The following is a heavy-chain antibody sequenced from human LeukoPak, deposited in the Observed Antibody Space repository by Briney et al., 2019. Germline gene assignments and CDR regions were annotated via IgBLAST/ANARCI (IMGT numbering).Heavy chain of an antibody. Sequence: ASVKVSCKGSGGTFSSYALSWVRQAPGQGLEWMGWINPNSGGTNYAQKFQGRVTMTRDTSISTAYMELSRLRSDDTAVYYCARSHDYGDYRLDYWGQGTLVTVSS. CDR3: ARSHDYGDYRLDY. J-gene: IGHJ4*02. V-gene: IGHV1-2*02. CDR2: INPNSGGT. D-gene: IGHD4-17*01. CDR1: GGTFSSYA.